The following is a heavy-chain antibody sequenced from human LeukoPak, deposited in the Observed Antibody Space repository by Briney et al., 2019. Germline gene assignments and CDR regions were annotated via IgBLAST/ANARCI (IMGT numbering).Heavy chain of an antibody. V-gene: IGHV4-38-2*01. J-gene: IGHJ3*02. CDR3: ARLGYYDILTGYSPGAFDI. CDR1: GYSISSGYY. CDR2: IYHSGST. D-gene: IGHD3-9*01. Sequence: SETLSLTCAVSGYSISSGYYWGWIRQPPGKGLEWLGSIYHSGSTYYNPSLKSRVTISVDTSKNQFSLKLSSVTAADTVVYYCARLGYYDILTGYSPGAFDIWGQGTMVTVSS.